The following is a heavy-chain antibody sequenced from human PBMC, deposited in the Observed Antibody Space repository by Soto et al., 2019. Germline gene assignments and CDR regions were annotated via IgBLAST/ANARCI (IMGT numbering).Heavy chain of an antibody. J-gene: IGHJ5*02. CDR2: IYYSGST. CDR3: ARHSADCSGGSCYWGNWFDP. CDR1: GGSISSSSYY. Sequence: QLQLQESGPGLVKPSETLSLTCTVSGGSISSSSYYWGWIRQPPGKGLEWIGSIYYSGSTYYNPSLKSRVTISVDTSKNQFSLKLSSVTAADTAVSYCARHSADCSGGSCYWGNWFDPWGQGTLVTVSS. V-gene: IGHV4-39*01. D-gene: IGHD2-15*01.